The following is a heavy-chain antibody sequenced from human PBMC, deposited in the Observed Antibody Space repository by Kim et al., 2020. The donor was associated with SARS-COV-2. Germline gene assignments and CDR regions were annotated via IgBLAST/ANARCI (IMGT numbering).Heavy chain of an antibody. CDR3: GRSNAAVAAGKVDS. J-gene: IGHJ4*02. Sequence: GGSLRLSCAASGFTFSSHWMSWVRQAPGKGLEWVANINQDEGEKYYVDSVEGRFTISRDNAKNSLYLQMTNLRAEDTAVYYCGRSNAAVAAGKVDSWGQGSLVPVSS. D-gene: IGHD6-13*01. V-gene: IGHV3-7*03. CDR2: INQDEGEK. CDR1: GFTFSSHW.